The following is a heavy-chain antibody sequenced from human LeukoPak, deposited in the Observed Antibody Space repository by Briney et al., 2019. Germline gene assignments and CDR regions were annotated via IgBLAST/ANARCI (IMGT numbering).Heavy chain of an antibody. CDR3: ASSFYDLLVYFDY. Sequence: ASVKVSCKASGYTFTSYYMHWVRQAPGQGLEWMGKINPSDGSTRYAQKFQGRVTVTRDMSTSTVYMELSSLRSEDTAVYYCASSFYDLLVYFDYWGQGTLVTVSS. D-gene: IGHD5/OR15-5a*01. CDR1: GYTFTSYY. V-gene: IGHV1-46*01. J-gene: IGHJ4*02. CDR2: INPSDGST.